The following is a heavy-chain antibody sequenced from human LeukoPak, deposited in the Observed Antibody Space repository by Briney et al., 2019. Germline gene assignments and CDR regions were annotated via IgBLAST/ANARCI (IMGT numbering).Heavy chain of an antibody. CDR3: ARDRVPYYYGSGSPNAFDI. CDR1: GGPISSYY. J-gene: IGHJ3*02. V-gene: IGHV4-59*01. CDR2: IYYSGST. D-gene: IGHD3-10*01. Sequence: SETLSLTCTVSGGPISSYYWSWIRQPPGKGLEWIGYIYYSGSTNYNPSLKSRVTISVDTSKNQFSLKLSSVTAADTAVYYCARDRVPYYYGSGSPNAFDIWGKGQWSPSLQ.